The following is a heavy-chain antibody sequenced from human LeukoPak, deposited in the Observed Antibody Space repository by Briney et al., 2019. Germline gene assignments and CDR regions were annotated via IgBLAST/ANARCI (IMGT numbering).Heavy chain of an antibody. V-gene: IGHV1-46*01. CDR3: ARDLRYSSGWSASGMDV. J-gene: IGHJ6*03. CDR2: INPSGGTT. CDR1: GYIFTSYY. D-gene: IGHD6-19*01. Sequence: ASVKVSCKASGYIFTSYYIHWVRQAPGQGLEWMGIINPSGGTTNYAQKFQGRVTMTRDTSTGTVYMELSSLRSDDTAVYYCARDLRYSSGWSASGMDVWGKGTTVTISS.